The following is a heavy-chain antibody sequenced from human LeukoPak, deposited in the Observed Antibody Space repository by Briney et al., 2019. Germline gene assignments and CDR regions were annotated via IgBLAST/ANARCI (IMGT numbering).Heavy chain of an antibody. V-gene: IGHV1-69*05. CDR2: IIPIFGTA. J-gene: IGHJ5*02. CDR1: GGTFSSYT. Sequence: SVKVSCKASGGTFSSYTINWVRQAPGQGLEWMGGIIPIFGTANYAQKLQGRVTMTTDTSTSTAYMELRSLRSDDTAVYYCARVGTRFRSSSVWFDPWGQGTLVTVSS. CDR3: ARVGTRFRSSSVWFDP. D-gene: IGHD6-6*01.